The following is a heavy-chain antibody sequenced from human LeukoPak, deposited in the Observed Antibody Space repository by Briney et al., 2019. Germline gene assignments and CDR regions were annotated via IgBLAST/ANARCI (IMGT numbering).Heavy chain of an antibody. D-gene: IGHD4-11*01. J-gene: IGHJ4*02. CDR1: GFTFSSYA. CDR2: ISYDGSNK. Sequence: GGSLRLSCAASGFTFSSYAMHWVRQAPGKGLEWVAGISYDGSNKYYADSVGGRFTISRDNSKNTLFLQMNSLRDEDTAVYYCAKDLYSNYGPADYWGQGNLVTVSS. CDR3: AKDLYSNYGPADY. V-gene: IGHV3-30-3*01.